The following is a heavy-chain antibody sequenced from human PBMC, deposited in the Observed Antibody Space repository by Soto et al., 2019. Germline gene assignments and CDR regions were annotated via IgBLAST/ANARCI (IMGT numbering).Heavy chain of an antibody. Sequence: XKXXCKAXXXRFTAYYXXXXXQAPGQGLEWMGRMNLDTGGTTYAQKFQGRVTMTRDTSKNQFSLKLSSVTAADTAVYYCARGYCSSTSCYTGPFDPWGQGTLVTVSS. J-gene: IGHJ5*02. D-gene: IGHD2-2*02. CDR2: MNLDTGGT. V-gene: IGHV1-2*06. CDR1: XXRFTAYY. CDR3: ARGYCSSTSCYTGPFDP.